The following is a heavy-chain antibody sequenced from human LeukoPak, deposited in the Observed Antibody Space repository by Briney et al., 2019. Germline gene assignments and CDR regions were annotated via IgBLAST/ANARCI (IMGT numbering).Heavy chain of an antibody. Sequence: ASVKVSCKASGYTFTNYDLTWVRQATAQGLEWMGWMNPNSGDTGYAQKFQGRLTMTRDTSISTAYMELSSLRSEDTAVYYCARGFAAYDTSDYAFSYYWGQGTLVTVSS. CDR1: GYTFTNYD. V-gene: IGHV1-8*01. J-gene: IGHJ4*02. D-gene: IGHD3-22*01. CDR2: MNPNSGDT. CDR3: ARGFAAYDTSDYAFSYY.